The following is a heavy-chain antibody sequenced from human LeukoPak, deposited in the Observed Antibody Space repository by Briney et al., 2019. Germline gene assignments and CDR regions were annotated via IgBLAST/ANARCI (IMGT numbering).Heavy chain of an antibody. CDR3: TTDRTYYDFWSGPGNDY. Sequence: GGSLSLSCAASGFSFSNAWMSWVRQPPGRGLEWVGRIISKTDGVTTEYAAPVKGRYTRSRDNSKNTLYLQMNSLKTEDTAVYYCTTDRTYYDFWSGPGNDYWGQRTLVTVSS. CDR2: IISKTDGVTT. J-gene: IGHJ4*02. CDR1: GFSFSNAW. D-gene: IGHD3-3*01. V-gene: IGHV3-15*01.